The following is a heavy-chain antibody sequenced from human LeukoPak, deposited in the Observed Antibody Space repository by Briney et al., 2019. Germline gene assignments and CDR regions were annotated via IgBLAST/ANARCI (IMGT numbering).Heavy chain of an antibody. D-gene: IGHD5-12*01. CDR2: MNPNSGNT. J-gene: IGHJ5*02. CDR1: GHTFTSYD. CDR3: ARAPGVATYNWFDP. Sequence: ASVKVSCKASGHTFTSYDINWVRQATGQGLEWMGWMNPNSGNTGYAQKFQGRVTITRNTSISTAYMELSSLRSEDTAVYYCARAPGVATYNWFDPWGQGTLVTVSS. V-gene: IGHV1-8*03.